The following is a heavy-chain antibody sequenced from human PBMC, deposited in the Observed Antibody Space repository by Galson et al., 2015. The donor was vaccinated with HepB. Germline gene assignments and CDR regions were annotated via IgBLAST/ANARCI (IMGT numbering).Heavy chain of an antibody. CDR3: ARWVGGNTYGYDY. CDR2: IYYTGST. CDR1: GGSISSRSYY. D-gene: IGHD5-18*01. J-gene: IGHJ4*02. V-gene: IGHV4-39*01. Sequence: TLSLTCTVSGGSISSRSYYWGWIRQPPGKGLEWIGNIYYTGSTYYDPSLKSRVTISVDTSKNQFSLKLSSVTAADAAVYYCARWVGGNTYGYDYWGQGTLVTVSS.